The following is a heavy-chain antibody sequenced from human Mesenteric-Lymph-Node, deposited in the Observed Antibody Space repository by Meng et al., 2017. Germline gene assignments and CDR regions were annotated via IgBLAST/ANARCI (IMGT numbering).Heavy chain of an antibody. CDR2: IYYSGST. V-gene: IGHV4-39*07. J-gene: IGHJ5*02. Sequence: SETLSLTCTVSGGSISSSSYYWGWIRQPPGKGLEWIGSIYYSGSTYYNPSLKSRVTISVDTSKNQFSLKLSSVTAADTAVYYCARDRELRYFDWLMAGFDPWGQETLVTVSS. CDR1: GGSISSSSYY. D-gene: IGHD3-9*01. CDR3: ARDRELRYFDWLMAGFDP.